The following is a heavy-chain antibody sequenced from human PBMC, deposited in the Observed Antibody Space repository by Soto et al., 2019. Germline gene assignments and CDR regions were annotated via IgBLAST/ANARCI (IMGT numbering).Heavy chain of an antibody. V-gene: IGHV3-33*01. J-gene: IGHJ5*02. CDR3: ARLTLVSGRNWFDP. CDR2: ISYDGRHK. D-gene: IGHD1-26*01. Sequence: QVQLIESGGGVVQPGRSLRLSCAASGFSFSNYGMHWVRQAPGKGLEWVAVISYDGRHKYYGDSVKGRFTISRDDSDNTLYLQMSSLTVEDTALYYCARLTLVSGRNWFDPWGQGTLVTVSS. CDR1: GFSFSNYG.